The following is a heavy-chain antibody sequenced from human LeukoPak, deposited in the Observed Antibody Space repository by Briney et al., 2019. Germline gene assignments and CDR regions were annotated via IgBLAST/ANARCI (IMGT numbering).Heavy chain of an antibody. CDR3: AGGSVAGDY. Sequence: PGGSLRLSCAASGFMFSSNWMSWVRQAPGKGLVWVSRINSDGSSTSYADSVKGRFTISRDNAKNTLYLQMNSLRAEDTAVYYCAGGSVAGDYWGQGTLVTVSS. D-gene: IGHD6-19*01. V-gene: IGHV3-74*01. J-gene: IGHJ4*02. CDR1: GFMFSSNW. CDR2: INSDGSST.